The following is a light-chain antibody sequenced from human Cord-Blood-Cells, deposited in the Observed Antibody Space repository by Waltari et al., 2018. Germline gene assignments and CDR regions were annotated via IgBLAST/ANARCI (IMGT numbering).Light chain of an antibody. V-gene: IGKV4-1*01. Sequence: DIVMTQSPDSLAVSLGERATINCKSSQSVLYSSNNKNYLAWYQQKPGQPPKLLIYWASTRESGVPDRFSGSGSGTDFTLTISSLQAEDVAVYYCQQYYSTPWPFGQGIKVEIK. J-gene: IGKJ1*01. CDR3: QQYYSTPWP. CDR2: WAS. CDR1: QSVLYSSNNKNY.